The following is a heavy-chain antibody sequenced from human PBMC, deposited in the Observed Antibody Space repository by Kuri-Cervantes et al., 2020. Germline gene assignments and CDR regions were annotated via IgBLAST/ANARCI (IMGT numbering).Heavy chain of an antibody. D-gene: IGHD3-16*01. CDR3: ARRGGISVGRWYFDL. CDR2: IYHSGST. J-gene: IGHJ2*01. CDR1: GYSISSGYY. Sequence: GSLRLSCAVSGYSISSGYYWGWIRQPPGKGLEWIGSIYHSGSTYYNPSLKSRVTISVDTSKNQFSLNLRSVTAAGTAMYYCARRGGISVGRWYFDLWGRGTLVTVSS. V-gene: IGHV4-38-2*01.